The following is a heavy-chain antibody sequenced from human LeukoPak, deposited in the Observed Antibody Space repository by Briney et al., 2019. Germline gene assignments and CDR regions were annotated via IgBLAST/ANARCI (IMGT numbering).Heavy chain of an antibody. CDR1: GFTVSSNY. V-gene: IGHV3-53*01. Sequence: GGSLRLSCAASGFTVSSNYMSWVRQAPGKGLEWVSVIYSGGSTYYADSVKGRFTISRDNSKNTLYLQMNSLRAEDTAVYYCARERAAWRRDGYSYYYYGMDVWGQGTKVTVSS. CDR2: IYSGGST. CDR3: ARERAAWRRDGYSYYYYGMDV. J-gene: IGHJ6*02. D-gene: IGHD5-12*01.